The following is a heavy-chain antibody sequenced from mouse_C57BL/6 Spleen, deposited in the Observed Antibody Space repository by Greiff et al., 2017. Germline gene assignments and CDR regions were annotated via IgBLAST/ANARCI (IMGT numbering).Heavy chain of an antibody. J-gene: IGHJ4*01. Sequence: VKLQESGAELVKPGASVKISCKASGYAFSSYWMNWVKQRPGKGLEWIGQIYPGDGDTNYNGKFKGKATLTADKSSSTAYMQLSSLTSEDSAVYFCAREDYGSSLSYAMDYWGQGTSVTVSS. CDR1: GYAFSSYW. D-gene: IGHD1-1*01. CDR3: AREDYGSSLSYAMDY. CDR2: IYPGDGDT. V-gene: IGHV1-80*01.